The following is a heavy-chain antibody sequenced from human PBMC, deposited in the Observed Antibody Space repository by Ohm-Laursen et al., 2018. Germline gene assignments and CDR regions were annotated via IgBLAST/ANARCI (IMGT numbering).Heavy chain of an antibody. V-gene: IGHV3-30*18. D-gene: IGHD4-23*01. Sequence: SLRLSCTASGFTFSSYGMHWVRQAPGKGLEWVAVISYDGSNKYYADSVKGRFTISRDNSKNTLYLQMNSLRAEDTAVYYCAKERYLGNSFDYWGQGTLVTVSS. CDR1: GFTFSSYG. CDR2: ISYDGSNK. CDR3: AKERYLGNSFDY. J-gene: IGHJ4*02.